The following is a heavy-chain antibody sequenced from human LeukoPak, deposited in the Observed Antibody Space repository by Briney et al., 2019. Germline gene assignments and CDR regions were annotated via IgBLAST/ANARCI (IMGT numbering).Heavy chain of an antibody. Sequence: GGSLRLSCAASGFTFSSYNMNWVRQAPGKGLEWVSSISSTSSYIYYADSIKGRFTISRDNAKHSLYLQMNSLRAEDTAVYYCARDTTHYDILTGSLYYFDYWGQGTLVTVSS. V-gene: IGHV3-21*01. D-gene: IGHD3-9*01. CDR1: GFTFSSYN. CDR2: ISSTSSYI. J-gene: IGHJ4*02. CDR3: ARDTTHYDILTGSLYYFDY.